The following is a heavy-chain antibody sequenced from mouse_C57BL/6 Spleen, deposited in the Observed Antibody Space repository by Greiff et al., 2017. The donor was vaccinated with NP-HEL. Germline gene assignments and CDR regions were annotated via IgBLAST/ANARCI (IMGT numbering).Heavy chain of an antibody. J-gene: IGHJ4*01. D-gene: IGHD1-1*01. CDR2: IDPSDSET. V-gene: IGHV1-52*01. CDR3: ARVDYYAPYYAMDY. Sequence: QVQLKQPGAELVRPGSSVKLSCKASGYTFTSYWMHWVKQRPIQGLEWIGNIDPSDSETHYNQKFKDKATLTVDKSSSTAYMQLSSLTSEDSAVYYCARVDYYAPYYAMDYWGQGTSVTVSS. CDR1: GYTFTSYW.